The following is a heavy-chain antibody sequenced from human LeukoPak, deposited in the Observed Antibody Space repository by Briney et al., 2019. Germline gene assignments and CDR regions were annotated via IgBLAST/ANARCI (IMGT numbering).Heavy chain of an antibody. D-gene: IGHD5-18*01. CDR2: IIPILGIA. CDR1: GGTFSSYA. J-gene: IGHJ6*02. CDR3: ARDGRDWIQPKGYYCYGMDV. V-gene: IGHV1-69*04. Sequence: EATVKVSCKASGGTFSSYAISWVRQAPGQGLEWMGRIIPILGIANYAQKFQGRVTITADKSTSTAYMELSSLRSEDTAVYYCARDGRDWIQPKGYYCYGMDVWGQGTTVTVSS.